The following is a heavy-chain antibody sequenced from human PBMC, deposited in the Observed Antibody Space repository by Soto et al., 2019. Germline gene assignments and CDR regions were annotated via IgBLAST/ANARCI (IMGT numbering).Heavy chain of an antibody. CDR3: ARESDH. J-gene: IGHJ4*02. V-gene: IGHV3-23*01. CDR2: ISGSGGGT. CDR1: GFTFSSYA. Sequence: GGSLRLSCAVSGFTFSSYAMSWIRQAPGKGLEWVSTISGSGGGTYYADSMKGRFTLSRDNSKNTLYLQMYSLRVEDTAVYYCARESDHWGQGTLVTVSS.